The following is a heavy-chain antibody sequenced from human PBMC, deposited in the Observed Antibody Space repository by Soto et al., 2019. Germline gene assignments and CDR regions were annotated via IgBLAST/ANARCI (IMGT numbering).Heavy chain of an antibody. CDR1: GYTFTSYG. CDR2: ISAYNGNT. CDR3: ARKRENGAYYDFWSGYYHSVNWFDP. D-gene: IGHD3-3*01. Sequence: ASVKVSCKASGYTFTSYGISWVRQAPGQGLEWMGWISAYNGNTNYAQKLQGRVTMTTDTSTSTAYMELRSLRSDDTAVYYCARKRENGAYYDFWSGYYHSVNWFDPWRQGTLVTVSS. J-gene: IGHJ5*02. V-gene: IGHV1-18*01.